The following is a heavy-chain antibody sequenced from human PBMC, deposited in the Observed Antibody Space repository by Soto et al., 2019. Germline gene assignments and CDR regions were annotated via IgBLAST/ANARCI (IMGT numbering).Heavy chain of an antibody. CDR3: AKEGGIAARPKTNYFDS. CDR2: ISGSGGST. D-gene: IGHD6-6*01. CDR1: GFTFSSYA. J-gene: IGHJ4*02. Sequence: EVQLLESGGGLVQPGGSLRLSCAASGFTFSSYAMSWVRQAPGKGLEWVSAISGSGGSTYYADSVKGRFTISRDNSKNTLYLQMNSLRAEDTAVYYCAKEGGIAARPKTNYFDSWGQGTLVTVSS. V-gene: IGHV3-23*01.